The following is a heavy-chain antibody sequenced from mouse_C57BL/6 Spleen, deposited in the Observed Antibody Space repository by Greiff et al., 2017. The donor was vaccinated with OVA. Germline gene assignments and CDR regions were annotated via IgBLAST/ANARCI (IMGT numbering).Heavy chain of an antibody. D-gene: IGHD2-2*01. Sequence: QVHVKQPGAELVKPGASVKMSCKASGYTFTSYWITWVKQRPGQGLEWIGDIYPGSGSTNYNEKFKSKATLTVDTSSSTAYMQLSSLTSEDSAVYYGARGVGVTTRGDAMDYWGQGTSVTVSS. V-gene: IGHV1-55*01. CDR1: GYTFTSYW. J-gene: IGHJ4*01. CDR2: IYPGSGST. CDR3: ARGVGVTTRGDAMDY.